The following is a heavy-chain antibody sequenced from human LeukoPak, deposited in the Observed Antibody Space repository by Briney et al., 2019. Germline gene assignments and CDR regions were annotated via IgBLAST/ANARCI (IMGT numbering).Heavy chain of an antibody. CDR3: ARTMVRGVIIGGMDV. V-gene: IGHV1-18*01. Sequence: SVKVSCKGSGYTFTSYGISWVRQAPGQGLEWMGWISAYNGNTNYAQKLQGRVTMTTDTSTSTAYMELSSLRSEDTAVYYCARTMVRGVIIGGMDVWGQGTTVTVSS. J-gene: IGHJ6*02. CDR1: GYTFTSYG. D-gene: IGHD3-10*01. CDR2: ISAYNGNT.